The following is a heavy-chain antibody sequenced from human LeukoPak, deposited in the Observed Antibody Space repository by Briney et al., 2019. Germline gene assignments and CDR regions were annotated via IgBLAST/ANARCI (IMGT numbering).Heavy chain of an antibody. Sequence: SETLCLTCAAYGGTFSSSYLSWVRQPPGKGLEWIGEINHSGSTKYNPSLKSRVTLSVDSFKNQFSLKLSSVTAADTAVYYCERTGSTVTMIYPFDHWGQETLVTVSS. CDR3: ERTGSTVTMIYPFDH. D-gene: IGHD4-17*01. CDR2: INHSGST. V-gene: IGHV4-34*01. J-gene: IGHJ4*02. CDR1: GGTFSSSY.